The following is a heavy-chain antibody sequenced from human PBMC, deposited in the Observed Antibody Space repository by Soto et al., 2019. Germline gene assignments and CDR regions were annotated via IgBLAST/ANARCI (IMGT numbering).Heavy chain of an antibody. V-gene: IGHV4-34*01. CDR3: AGRGYSYGYKDY. D-gene: IGHD5-18*01. Sequence: QVQLQQWGAGLLKPSETLSLTCAVYGGSFSGYYWSWIRQPPGKGLEWIGEINHSGSTNYNPSLKRRVTISVDTSKNQFSLKLSSVTAADTAVYYCAGRGYSYGYKDYWGQGTLVTVSS. CDR2: INHSGST. J-gene: IGHJ4*02. CDR1: GGSFSGYY.